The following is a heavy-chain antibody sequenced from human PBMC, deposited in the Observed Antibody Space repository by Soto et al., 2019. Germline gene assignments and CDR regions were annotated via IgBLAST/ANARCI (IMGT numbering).Heavy chain of an antibody. CDR2: ISGTTTDT. J-gene: IGHJ4*02. D-gene: IGHD2-21*01. Sequence: QVQLMESGGDLVKPGGSLRLSCATSGFTFSDYYMSWIRQAPGKGPEVLSYISGTTTDTNYADSVKGRFTISRDNAKRSLYLQMNSLRAEDTAVYYCARIARLLDDWGQGTLVTVSA. V-gene: IGHV3-11*03. CDR3: ARIARLLDD. CDR1: GFTFSDYY.